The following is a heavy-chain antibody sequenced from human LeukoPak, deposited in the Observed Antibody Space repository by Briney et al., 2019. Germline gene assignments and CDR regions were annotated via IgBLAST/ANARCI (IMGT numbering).Heavy chain of an antibody. CDR3: ARDDPDNCSGGSCYYT. CDR1: GGSISSYY. D-gene: IGHD2-15*01. CDR2: IYTSGST. J-gene: IGHJ4*02. Sequence: SETLSLTCTVSGGSISSYYWSWIRQPAGKGLEWIGRIYTSGSTNYNPSLKSRVTMPVDTSKNQFSLKLSSVTAADTAVYYCARDDPDNCSGGSCYYTWGQGTLVTVSS. V-gene: IGHV4-4*07.